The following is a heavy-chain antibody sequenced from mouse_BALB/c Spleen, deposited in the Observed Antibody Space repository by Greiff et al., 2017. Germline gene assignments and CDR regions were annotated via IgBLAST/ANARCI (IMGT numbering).Heavy chain of an antibody. CDR3: ARYGNYDAMDY. V-gene: IGHV5-9-4*01. D-gene: IGHD2-1*01. CDR1: GFTFSSYA. J-gene: IGHJ4*01. CDR2: ISSGGSYT. Sequence: EVKVVESGGGLVKPGGSLKLSCAASGFTFSSYAMSWVRQSPEKRLEWVAEISSGGSYTYYPDTVTGRFTISRDNAKNTLYLEMSSLRSEDTAMYYCARYGNYDAMDYWGQGTSVTVSS.